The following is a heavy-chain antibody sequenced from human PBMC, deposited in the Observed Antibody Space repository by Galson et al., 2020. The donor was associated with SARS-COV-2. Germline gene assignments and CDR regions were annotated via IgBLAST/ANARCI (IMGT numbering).Heavy chain of an antibody. CDR3: ARPGSGSYMYYFDY. CDR2: ISYDGSNK. D-gene: IGHD3-10*01. Sequence: GGSLRLSCAASGFTFSSYAMHWVRQAPGKGLEWVAFISYDGSNKYYADSVKGRFTISRDNSKNTLYLQMNSLRAEDTAVYYCARPGSGSYMYYFDYWGQGTLVTVSS. CDR1: GFTFSSYA. J-gene: IGHJ4*02. V-gene: IGHV3-30-3*01.